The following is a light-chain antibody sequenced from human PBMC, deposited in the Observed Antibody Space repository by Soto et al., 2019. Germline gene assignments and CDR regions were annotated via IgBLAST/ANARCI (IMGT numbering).Light chain of an antibody. Sequence: DIVMTQSPDFLAVSLVGRATINCKSSQSVLYSSNNKNYLAWYQKKPGQPPKLLIYWASTRESGVPDRFSGSGSGTDFSLTISSLQAEDVAIYYCQQYYSSPLTFGQGTKLEIK. CDR1: QSVLYSSNNKNY. V-gene: IGKV4-1*01. J-gene: IGKJ2*01. CDR2: WAS. CDR3: QQYYSSPLT.